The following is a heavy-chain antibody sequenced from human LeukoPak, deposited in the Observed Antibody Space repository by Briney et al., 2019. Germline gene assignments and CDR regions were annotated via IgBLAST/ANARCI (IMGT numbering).Heavy chain of an antibody. CDR3: ARGSYYYDSSGYGIFDY. D-gene: IGHD3-22*01. Sequence: SGGSLRLSCAASGFTFSDYYMSWIRQAPGKGLEWVSYISSSGSTIYYADSVKGRFTISRDNAKNSLYLQMNSLRAEDTAVYYCARGSYYYDSSGYGIFDYWGQGTLVTVSS. CDR1: GFTFSDYY. V-gene: IGHV3-11*01. J-gene: IGHJ4*02. CDR2: ISSSGSTI.